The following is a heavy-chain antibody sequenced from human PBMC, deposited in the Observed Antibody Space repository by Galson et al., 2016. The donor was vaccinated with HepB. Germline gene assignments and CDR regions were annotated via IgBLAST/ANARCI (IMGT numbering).Heavy chain of an antibody. Sequence: ETLSLTCTVSGVSMTTYSWSWIRQPPGKGLEWIGNINHSGTTTYNPSLKSRVTMTIDAAQNHFSLTLSSVTAADTAIFYCARVGRYDDLWVNYPFFDHWGQGTLATVSS. J-gene: IGHJ4*02. CDR1: GVSMTTYS. D-gene: IGHD3-16*02. V-gene: IGHV4-59*01. CDR2: INHSGTT. CDR3: ARVGRYDDLWVNYPFFDH.